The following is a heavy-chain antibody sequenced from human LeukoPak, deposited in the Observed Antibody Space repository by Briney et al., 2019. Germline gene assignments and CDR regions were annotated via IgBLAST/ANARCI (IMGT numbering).Heavy chain of an antibody. D-gene: IGHD6-13*01. CDR3: ARDRRMIAAATLYYMDV. Sequence: GGSLRLSCAASGFTVSSNYMSWVCQAPGKGLEWVSVIYSGGSTYYADSVKGRFTISRDNSKNTLYLQMTSLRAEDTAVYYCARDRRMIAAATLYYMDVWGKGTTVTVSS. CDR1: GFTVSSNY. J-gene: IGHJ6*03. CDR2: IYSGGST. V-gene: IGHV3-53*01.